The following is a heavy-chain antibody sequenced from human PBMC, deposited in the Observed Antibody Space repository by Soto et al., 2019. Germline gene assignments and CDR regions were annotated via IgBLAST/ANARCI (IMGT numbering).Heavy chain of an antibody. CDR3: ARRLIVATIDY. D-gene: IGHD5-12*01. J-gene: IGHJ4*02. Sequence: PSETLSLTCTVSVGSISSSSYYWAWIRQPPGEGLEWIGSISFSGTTFYNPSLKTRVTISRDTSKNQFSLKLNSVTAADTAVYYCARRLIVATIDYWGQGTLVTVSS. CDR2: ISFSGTT. V-gene: IGHV4-39*01. CDR1: VGSISSSSYY.